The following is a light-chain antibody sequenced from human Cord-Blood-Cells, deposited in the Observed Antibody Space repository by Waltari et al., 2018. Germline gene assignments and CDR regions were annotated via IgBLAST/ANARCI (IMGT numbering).Light chain of an antibody. CDR1: SSDVGGYNY. V-gene: IGLV2-14*01. J-gene: IGLJ2*01. CDR3: SSYTSSSTVV. Sequence: QSALTQPASVSGSPGQSITISCTGTSSDVGGYNYVSWYQEHPGKAPKLMIYDVSKRPAGVSSGFSGSESGNRASLTIVGRQADEEADYYGSSYTSSSTVVFGGGTKLTVL. CDR2: DVS.